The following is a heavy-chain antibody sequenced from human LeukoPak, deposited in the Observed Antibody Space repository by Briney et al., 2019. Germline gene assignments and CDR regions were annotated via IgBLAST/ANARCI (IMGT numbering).Heavy chain of an antibody. Sequence: PSETLSLTCSVSGGSIRSSSYYWAWIRQPPGEGLEWIGSIYSSGFTSYKPSLKSRLTISVDTSKNHFSLRLSSVTAADTAMYYCARGTLYSGWSYYFDYWGQGSQVTVSS. D-gene: IGHD6-19*01. J-gene: IGHJ4*02. CDR2: IYSSGFT. CDR3: ARGTLYSGWSYYFDY. V-gene: IGHV4-39*07. CDR1: GGSIRSSSYY.